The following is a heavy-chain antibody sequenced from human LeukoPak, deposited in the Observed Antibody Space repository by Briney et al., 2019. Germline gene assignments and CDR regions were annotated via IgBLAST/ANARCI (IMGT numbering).Heavy chain of an antibody. Sequence: GGSLRLSCAASGFTFDDYAMHWVRQAPGKGLEWVSGISWNSGSVGYADSVKGRFTISRDNAKNSLYLQMNSLRAEDTALYYCAKDMGVGYSYGPFDYWGQGTLVTVSS. CDR1: GFTFDDYA. V-gene: IGHV3-9*01. CDR3: AKDMGVGYSYGPFDY. D-gene: IGHD5-18*01. J-gene: IGHJ4*02. CDR2: ISWNSGSV.